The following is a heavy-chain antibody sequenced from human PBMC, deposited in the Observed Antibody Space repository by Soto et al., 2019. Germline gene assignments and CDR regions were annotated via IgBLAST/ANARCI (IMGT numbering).Heavy chain of an antibody. V-gene: IGHV1-3*01. D-gene: IGHD2-2*01. J-gene: IGHJ6*03. Sequence: ASVKVSCKASGYTFTSYAMHWVRQAPGQRLEWMGWINAGNGNTKYSQKFQGRVTITRDTSASTAYMELSSLRSEDTAVYYCARAEIEVVPSAISYYYYKCMDVCGKGTTLTVSS. CDR3: ARAEIEVVPSAISYYYYKCMDV. CDR2: INAGNGNT. CDR1: GYTFTSYA.